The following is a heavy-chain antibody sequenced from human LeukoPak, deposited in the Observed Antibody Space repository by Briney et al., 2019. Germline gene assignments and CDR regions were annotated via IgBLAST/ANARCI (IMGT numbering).Heavy chain of an antibody. V-gene: IGHV3-9*01. D-gene: IGHD3-22*01. CDR1: GFTFDDYA. Sequence: PGRSLRLSCAASGFTFDDYAMHWVRHTPGKGLEWVSGISWNSGSIGYADSVKGRFTISRDNAKNSLYLQMNSLRAEDTAVYYCARHTCDSSGFVHFGFDYWGQGTLVTVSS. CDR3: ARHTCDSSGFVHFGFDY. CDR2: ISWNSGSI. J-gene: IGHJ4*02.